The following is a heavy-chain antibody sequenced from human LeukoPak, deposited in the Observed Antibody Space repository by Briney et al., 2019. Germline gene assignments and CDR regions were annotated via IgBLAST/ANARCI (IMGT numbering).Heavy chain of an antibody. J-gene: IGHJ6*02. V-gene: IGHV4-39*02. D-gene: IGHD5-18*01. Sequence: PSETLSLTCTVSGGSISSSSYYWGWIRQPPGKGLEWIGSIYYSGSTYYNPSLKSRVTISVDTSKNQFSLKLSSVTAADTAVYYCARDGYSYGYMRRDYYYGMDVWGQGTTVTVSS. CDR3: ARDGYSYGYMRRDYYYGMDV. CDR1: GGSISSSSYY. CDR2: IYYSGST.